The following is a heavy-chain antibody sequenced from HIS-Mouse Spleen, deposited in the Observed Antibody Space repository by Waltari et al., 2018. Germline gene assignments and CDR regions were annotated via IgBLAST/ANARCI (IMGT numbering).Heavy chain of an antibody. Sequence: QLQLQESGPGLVKPSETLSLTCTVSGGSLSRSSYCWGWIRQPPGKGLEWIGSIYYSGSTYYNPSLKSRVTISVDTSKNQFSLKLSSVTAADTAVYYCARDRELYFDYWGQGTLVTVSS. V-gene: IGHV4-39*07. J-gene: IGHJ4*02. D-gene: IGHD1-26*01. CDR2: IYYSGST. CDR3: ARDRELYFDY. CDR1: GGSLSRSSYC.